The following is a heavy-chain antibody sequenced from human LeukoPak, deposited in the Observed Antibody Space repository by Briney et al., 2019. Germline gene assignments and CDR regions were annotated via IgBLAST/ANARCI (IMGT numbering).Heavy chain of an antibody. CDR2: IIPLFDTT. CDR1: GGTFSSFA. D-gene: IGHD6-19*01. J-gene: IGHJ6*04. CDR3: ASGVAVAGTYYYYGMDV. Sequence: SVKVSCKASGGTFSSFAVSWVRQAPGQGLEWMGGIIPLFDTTNYAQKFQGRVTISADKSMSTIYMEMSSLRSEDTAVYYCASGVAVAGTYYYYGMDVWGKGTTVTVSS. V-gene: IGHV1-69*06.